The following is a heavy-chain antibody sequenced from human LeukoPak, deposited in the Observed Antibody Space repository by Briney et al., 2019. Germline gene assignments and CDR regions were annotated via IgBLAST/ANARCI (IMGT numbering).Heavy chain of an antibody. D-gene: IGHD1-26*01. J-gene: IGHJ5*02. CDR2: IIPIFGTA. CDR3: ARDNSVGDTAWWFDP. CDR1: GGTFSSYA. V-gene: IGHV1-69*05. Sequence: SVKVSCKASGGTFSSYAISWVRQAPGQGLEWMGGIIPIFGTANYAQKFQGRVTMTRDMSTSTDYMELSSLRSEDTAVYYCARDNSVGDTAWWFDPWGQGTLVTVSS.